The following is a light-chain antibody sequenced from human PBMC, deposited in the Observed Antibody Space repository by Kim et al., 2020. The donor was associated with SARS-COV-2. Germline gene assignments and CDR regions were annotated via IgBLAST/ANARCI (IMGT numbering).Light chain of an antibody. CDR3: QQLNSYSLT. V-gene: IGKV1-9*01. CDR1: QDMRNS. Sequence: SASVGDSVTITCRASQDMRNSLAWYQQKPGKVPKLLIYGASTLQSGVPLRFSGSGSGTDFTLTISSLQPEDFATYYCQQLNSYSLTFGGGTKLEIK. J-gene: IGKJ4*01. CDR2: GAS.